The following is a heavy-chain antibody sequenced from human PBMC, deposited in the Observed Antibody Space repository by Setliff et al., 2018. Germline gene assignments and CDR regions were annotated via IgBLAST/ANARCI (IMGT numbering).Heavy chain of an antibody. CDR1: GDTFNTYT. CDR3: ARDVGYTYGLDF. D-gene: IGHD5-18*01. J-gene: IGHJ4*02. CDR2: IIPLLETV. V-gene: IGHV1-69*05. Sequence: ASVKVSCKASGDTFNTYTLSWVRQAPGQGLEWMGGIIPLLETVKYAASVKGRFTISRDDSKSSMFLQMNSLKTEDTAVYYCARDVGYTYGLDFWGQGNLVTVSS.